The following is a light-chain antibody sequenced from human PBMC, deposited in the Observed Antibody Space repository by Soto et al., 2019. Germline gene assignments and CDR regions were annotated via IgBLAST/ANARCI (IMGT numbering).Light chain of an antibody. J-gene: IGKJ4*01. CDR2: DAS. CDR3: QQRSNWRLP. CDR1: QSVSSY. V-gene: IGKV3-11*01. Sequence: EIVLTQSPATLSLSPGERATLSCRASQSVSSYLAWYQQKPGQAPRLLIYDASNRATGIPARFSGSGSGTDFTLTISSLEPEDFAVHYCQQRSNWRLPFGGGTKVQIK.